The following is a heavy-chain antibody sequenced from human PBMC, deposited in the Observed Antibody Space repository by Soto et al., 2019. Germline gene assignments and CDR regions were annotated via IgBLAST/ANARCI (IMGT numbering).Heavy chain of an antibody. J-gene: IGHJ6*03. CDR2: IDYSGST. D-gene: IGHD2-15*01. CDR3: ERLSSSPVDYYYYYVDV. Sequence: QLQLQESGPGLVKPSETLSLPCTVSGGSISSSTYYWGWIRQPPGKGLEWIGSIDYSGSTYYNPSLKSRGTLSVDTSKHHSSRRLSSVTAADPAVYYCERLSSSPVDYYYYYVDVWGKGTTVTVSS. V-gene: IGHV4-39*02. CDR1: GGSISSSTYY.